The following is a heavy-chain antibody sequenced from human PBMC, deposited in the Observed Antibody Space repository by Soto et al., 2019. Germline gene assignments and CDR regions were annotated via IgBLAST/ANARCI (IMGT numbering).Heavy chain of an antibody. CDR2: IYRTGST. J-gene: IGHJ4*02. D-gene: IGHD1-7*01. V-gene: IGHV4-4*02. Sequence: ESLSLTSAVCGATFTSNTWGTWVRQPPEPGLSCLGEIYRTGSTNYNPSLQSRVTLSLDTSEKQFSLQVPSLPAADPAVYYCASRDPGTSVDYWGQGTLVTVSS. CDR1: GATFTSNTW. CDR3: ASRDPGTSVDY.